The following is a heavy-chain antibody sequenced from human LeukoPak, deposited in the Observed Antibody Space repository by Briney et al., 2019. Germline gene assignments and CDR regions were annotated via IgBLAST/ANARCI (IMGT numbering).Heavy chain of an antibody. CDR1: GFTFGDYA. D-gene: IGHD4-11*01. Sequence: PGGSLRLSCTASGFTFGDYAMSWFRQAPGKGLEWVGFIRSKAYGGTTEYAASVKGRFTISRDDSKSIAYLQMNSLKTEDTAVYYCARETDYDAFDIWGQGTMVTVSS. CDR3: ARETDYDAFDI. J-gene: IGHJ3*02. CDR2: IRSKAYGGTT. V-gene: IGHV3-49*03.